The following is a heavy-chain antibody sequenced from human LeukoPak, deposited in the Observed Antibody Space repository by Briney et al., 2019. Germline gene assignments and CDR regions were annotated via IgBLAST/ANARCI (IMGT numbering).Heavy chain of an antibody. V-gene: IGHV3-48*04. CDR3: ARERGSSSWPVDY. Sequence: TGGSLRLSCAASGFTFSSYSMNWVRQAPGKGLEWGSYISSSSSTIYYADSVKGRFTISRDNAKNSLYLQMNSLRAEDTAVYYCARERGSSSWPVDYWGQGTLVTVSS. J-gene: IGHJ4*02. CDR2: ISSSSSTI. D-gene: IGHD6-13*01. CDR1: GFTFSSYS.